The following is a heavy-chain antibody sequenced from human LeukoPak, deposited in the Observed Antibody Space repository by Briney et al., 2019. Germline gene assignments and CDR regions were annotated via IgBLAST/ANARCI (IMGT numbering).Heavy chain of an antibody. CDR3: ARVGITGTTVDWFDP. D-gene: IGHD1-7*01. Sequence: SETLSLTCTVSAYSISSGYYWGWIRQPPGKGLEWIGSIYHSGSTYYNPSLKSRVTISVDTSKKQFSLKLSSVTAADTAVYYCARVGITGTTVDWFDPWGQGTLVTVSS. J-gene: IGHJ5*02. CDR2: IYHSGST. CDR1: AYSISSGYY. V-gene: IGHV4-38-2*02.